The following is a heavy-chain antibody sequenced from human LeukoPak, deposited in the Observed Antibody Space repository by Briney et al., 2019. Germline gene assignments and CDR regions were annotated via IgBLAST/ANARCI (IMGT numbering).Heavy chain of an antibody. Sequence: SETLSLTCAVYGGSFSGYYWSWIRQPPGKGLEWIGEISHSGSTNYNPSLKSRVTISIDTSKNQFSLELRPVTAADTAVYYCAREDRYCSGGSCYSWGRGTLVTVSS. CDR1: GGSFSGYY. CDR2: ISHSGST. J-gene: IGHJ4*02. V-gene: IGHV4-34*01. CDR3: AREDRYCSGGSCYS. D-gene: IGHD2-15*01.